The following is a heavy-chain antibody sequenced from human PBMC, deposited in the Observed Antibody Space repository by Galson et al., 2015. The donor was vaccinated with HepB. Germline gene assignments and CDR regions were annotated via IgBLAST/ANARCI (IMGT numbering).Heavy chain of an antibody. CDR2: ISAYNGNT. Sequence: SVKVACKASGYTFTRYGTSWVRQAHRQGLECMGWISAYNGNTNYAQKLQGRVPMNTATSTSTAYIELRSLRSDDTAVYYCVRVRGLSRLHDAFDIWGEGTMVTVSS. CDR1: GYTFTRYG. J-gene: IGHJ3*02. V-gene: IGHV1-18*04. D-gene: IGHD2-2*01. CDR3: VRVRGLSRLHDAFDI.